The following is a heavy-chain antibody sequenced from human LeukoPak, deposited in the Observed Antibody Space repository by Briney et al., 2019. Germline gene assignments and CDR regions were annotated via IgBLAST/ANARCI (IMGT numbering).Heavy chain of an antibody. CDR2: ILYDGTNK. J-gene: IGHJ4*02. D-gene: IGHD5-24*01. V-gene: IGHV3-30-3*01. Sequence: PGGSLRLSCAASGFTFSGYAMQWVRQAPGKGLEWEAVILYDGTNKYYADSVKGRFTISRDNSKSTLYLQMDSLRPEDTAVYYCARGWPPDYWGQGTLVTVSS. CDR1: GFTFSGYA. CDR3: ARGWPPDY.